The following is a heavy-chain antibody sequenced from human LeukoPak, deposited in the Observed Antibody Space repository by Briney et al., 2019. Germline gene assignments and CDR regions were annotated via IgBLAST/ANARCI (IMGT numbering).Heavy chain of an antibody. CDR3: ARAHHSLGYFDWSGWFDP. Sequence: GASVKVSCKASGYTFTGYYMHWVRQAPGQGLEWMGWINPNSGGTNYAQKFQGRVTMTRDTSISTAYMELSRLRSDDTAVYYCARAHHSLGYFDWSGWFDPWGQGTLVTVSS. CDR1: GYTFTGYY. CDR2: INPNSGGT. D-gene: IGHD3-9*01. J-gene: IGHJ5*02. V-gene: IGHV1-2*02.